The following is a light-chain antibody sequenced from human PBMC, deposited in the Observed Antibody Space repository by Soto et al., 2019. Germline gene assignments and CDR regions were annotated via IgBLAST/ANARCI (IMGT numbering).Light chain of an antibody. Sequence: QSVLTQPASVSGSPGQSITISCTGTSSDVGGYNYVSWYQQHPGKAPKLMIYDVRNRPSGVSNRFSGSTSVNTASLTISGLHAEDEADSYCTSHTTVSIYVCGTGTKV. J-gene: IGLJ1*01. CDR3: TSHTTVSIYV. V-gene: IGLV2-14*01. CDR1: SSDVGGYNY. CDR2: DVR.